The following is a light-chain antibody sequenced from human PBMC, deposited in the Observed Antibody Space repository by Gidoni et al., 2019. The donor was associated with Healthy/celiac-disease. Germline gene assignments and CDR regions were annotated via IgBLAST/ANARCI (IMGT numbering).Light chain of an antibody. V-gene: IGKV3-20*01. CDR1: QSVSSSY. CDR2: GAS. J-gene: IGKJ2*01. Sequence: VLTQSPGTLSLSPGERATLSCRASQSVSSSYLAWYQQKPGQAPRLLIYGASSRATGIPDRFSGSGSGTDFTLTISRLEPEDFAVYYCQQYGSSLMYTFGQGTKLEIK. CDR3: QQYGSSLMYT.